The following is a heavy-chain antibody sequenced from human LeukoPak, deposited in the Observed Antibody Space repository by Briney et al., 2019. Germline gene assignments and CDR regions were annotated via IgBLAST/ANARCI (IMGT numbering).Heavy chain of an antibody. CDR3: ANDPTYYDILTGYYRAEFDY. CDR2: ISWNSGSI. D-gene: IGHD3-9*01. J-gene: IGHJ4*02. V-gene: IGHV3-9*01. CDR1: GFTFDDYA. Sequence: PGRSLRLSCAASGFTFDDYAMHWVRQAPGKGLEWVSGISWNSGSIGYADSVKGRFTISGDNAKNSLYLQMNSLRAEDTAVYYCANDPTYYDILTGYYRAEFDYWGQGTLVTVSS.